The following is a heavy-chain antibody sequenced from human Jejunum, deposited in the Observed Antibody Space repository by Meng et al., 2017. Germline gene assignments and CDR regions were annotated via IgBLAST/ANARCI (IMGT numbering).Heavy chain of an antibody. Sequence: QVQLQEPGPGLVKPSQTLSLTCTVSGGSLRSVNNQWSWIRQPPGKGLEYIGYIYYDGSTYYSPSLKSRVTISIDTSKNQFSLRLNSVTAADTAVYYCAREFYVDTAMVIDSWGQGALVTVSS. J-gene: IGHJ4*02. CDR2: IYYDGST. CDR1: GGSLRSVNNQ. D-gene: IGHD5-18*01. CDR3: AREFYVDTAMVIDS. V-gene: IGHV4-30-4*01.